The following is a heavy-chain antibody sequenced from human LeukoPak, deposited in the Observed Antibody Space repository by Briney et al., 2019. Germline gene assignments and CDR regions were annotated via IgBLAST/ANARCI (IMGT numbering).Heavy chain of an antibody. CDR1: GAAMTSHH. V-gene: IGHV4-59*11. CDR2: IYHRANT. D-gene: IGHD3-9*01. Sequence: PSETLSLTRIVSGAAMTSHHWNWIRQTPGKRLEWIGYIYHRANTNFITSYSSSLRSRVSMSVDMSKNHFSLSLTSVTAADTAIYYCSGGRSSRYSDYWGQGALVTVFS. CDR3: SGGRSSRYSDY. J-gene: IGHJ4*02.